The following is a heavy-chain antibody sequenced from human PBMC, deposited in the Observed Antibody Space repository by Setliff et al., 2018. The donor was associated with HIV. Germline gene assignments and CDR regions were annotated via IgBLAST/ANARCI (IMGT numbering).Heavy chain of an antibody. CDR1: GFTFDSYA. J-gene: IGHJ4*02. CDR2: ISGSGSNT. CDR3: ARDQILSRASRFCSGGSCFYFDS. Sequence: PGGSLRLSCAASGFTFDSYAINWVRQAPGKGLEWVSGISGSGSNTYYADSVKGRFTISRDNSKNILYLQMNNLRAEDTAMYFCARDQILSRASRFCSGGSCFYFDSWGQGTLVTVSS. V-gene: IGHV3-23*01. D-gene: IGHD2-15*01.